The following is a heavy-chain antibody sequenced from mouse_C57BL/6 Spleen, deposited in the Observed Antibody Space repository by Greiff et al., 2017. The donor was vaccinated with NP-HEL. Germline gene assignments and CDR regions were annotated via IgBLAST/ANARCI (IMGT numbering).Heavy chain of an antibody. Sequence: QVQLKESGPELVKPGASVKISCKASGYAFSSSWMNWVKQRPGKGLEWIGRIYPGDGDTNYNGKFKGKATLTADKSSSTAYMQRSSLTSEDSAVYFCANYGSSSWFAYWGQGTLVTVSA. CDR1: GYAFSSSW. D-gene: IGHD1-1*01. CDR2: IYPGDGDT. J-gene: IGHJ3*01. CDR3: ANYGSSSWFAY. V-gene: IGHV1-82*01.